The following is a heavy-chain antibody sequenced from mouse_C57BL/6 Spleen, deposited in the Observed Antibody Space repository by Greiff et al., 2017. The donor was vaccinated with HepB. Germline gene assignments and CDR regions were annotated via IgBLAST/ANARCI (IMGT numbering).Heavy chain of an antibody. CDR1: GFTFSSYA. V-gene: IGHV5-9-1*02. J-gene: IGHJ2*01. Sequence: EVQVVESGEGLVKPGGSLKLSCAASGFTFSSYAMSWVRQTPEKRLEWVAYISSGGDYIYYADTVKGRFTISRDNARNTLYLQMSSLKSEDTAMYYCTRDPHYYGSSSYYFDYWGQGTTLTVSS. CDR2: ISSGGDYI. CDR3: TRDPHYYGSSSYYFDY. D-gene: IGHD1-1*01.